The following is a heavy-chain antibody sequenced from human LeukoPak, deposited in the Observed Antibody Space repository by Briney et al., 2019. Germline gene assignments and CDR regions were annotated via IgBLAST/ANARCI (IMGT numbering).Heavy chain of an antibody. V-gene: IGHV3-23*01. D-gene: IGHD6-13*01. J-gene: IGHJ4*02. Sequence: GGSLRLSCAASGFTFSSYAMSWVRQAPGKGLEWVSAISGSGGSTYYADSVRGRFTISRDNSKNTLYLQMNSLRAEDTAVYYCAKITSVAAAGGYFDYWGQGTLVTVSS. CDR1: GFTFSSYA. CDR3: AKITSVAAAGGYFDY. CDR2: ISGSGGST.